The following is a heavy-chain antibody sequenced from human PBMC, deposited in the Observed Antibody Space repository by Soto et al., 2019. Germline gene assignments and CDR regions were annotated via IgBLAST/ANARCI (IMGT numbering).Heavy chain of an antibody. CDR1: GYTFTSYG. V-gene: IGHV1-18*04. CDR2: ISAYNGNT. D-gene: IGHD4-4*01. J-gene: IGHJ6*02. Sequence: SSVKVSCKASGYTFTSYGISWVRQAPGQGLEWMGWISAYNGNTNYAQKLQGRVTMTTDTSTSTAYMELRSLRSDDTAVYYCARNNSPLTVTTRWVSYDYYGMDVWGRGTTVTVS. CDR3: ARNNSPLTVTTRWVSYDYYGMDV.